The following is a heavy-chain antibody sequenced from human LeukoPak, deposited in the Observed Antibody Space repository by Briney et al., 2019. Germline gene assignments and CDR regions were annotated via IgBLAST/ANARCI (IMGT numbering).Heavy chain of an antibody. V-gene: IGHV3-20*01. J-gene: IGHJ6*02. CDR1: GFTFITYG. Sequence: PGRSLRLSCAASGFTFITYGIHWVRQAPGKGLEWVSGINWNSGTIGYADSVKGRFTVSRDNAKNSLYLQMNSLRAEDTALYHCARGTSRYYYYGMDVWGQGITVTVSS. D-gene: IGHD3-9*01. CDR2: INWNSGTI. CDR3: ARGTSRYYYYGMDV.